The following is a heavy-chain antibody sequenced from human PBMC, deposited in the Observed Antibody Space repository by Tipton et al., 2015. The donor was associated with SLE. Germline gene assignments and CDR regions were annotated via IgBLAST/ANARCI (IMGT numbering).Heavy chain of an antibody. J-gene: IGHJ6*03. V-gene: IGHV3-30*04. D-gene: IGHD3-3*01. CDR3: VRGEYYNFWSGYTSYHYYMDV. CDR1: GFTFSTYA. Sequence: SLRLSCAASGFTFSTYAIYWVRQTPGKGLEWVALISHDGNNKDYADSVKGRFTISRDNSKNTLYLQMNSLRLEDTAVYYCVRGEYYNFWSGYTSYHYYMDVWGKGTTVTVSS. CDR2: ISHDGNNK.